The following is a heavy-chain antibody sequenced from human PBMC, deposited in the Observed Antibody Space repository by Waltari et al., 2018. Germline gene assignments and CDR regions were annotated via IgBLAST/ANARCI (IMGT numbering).Heavy chain of an antibody. CDR3: ARDPLLLYYYYYGMDV. J-gene: IGHJ6*02. D-gene: IGHD3-22*01. CDR2: IIPIFGTA. Sequence: QVQLVQSGAEVKKPGSSVKVSCKASGGTFSSYAISWVRKAPGQGLEWMGRIIPIFGTANYAQKFQGRVTITADESTSTSYMELSSLRSEDTAVYYCARDPLLLYYYYYGMDVWGQGTTVTVSS. V-gene: IGHV1-69*15. CDR1: GGTFSSYA.